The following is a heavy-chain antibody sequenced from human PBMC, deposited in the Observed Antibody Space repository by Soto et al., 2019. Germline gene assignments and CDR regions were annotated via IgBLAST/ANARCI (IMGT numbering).Heavy chain of an antibody. D-gene: IGHD5-18*01. CDR2: ISGSGGST. Sequence: EVQLLESGGGLVQPGGSLRLSCAASGFTFSSYGMRWVRQAPGKGLEWVSAISGSGGSTDYADFVKGRFTISGDNSKNTLYLQMNSLRDEDTAVYYCAKGRGYSDLFDYWGQGTLVTVSS. V-gene: IGHV3-23*01. CDR1: GFTFSSYG. CDR3: AKGRGYSDLFDY. J-gene: IGHJ4*02.